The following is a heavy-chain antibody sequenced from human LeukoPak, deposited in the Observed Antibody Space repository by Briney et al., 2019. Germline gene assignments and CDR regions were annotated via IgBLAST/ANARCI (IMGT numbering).Heavy chain of an antibody. CDR3: ARVVAAAGSFDP. CDR2: IYSGGST. CDR1: GFTVSSNY. V-gene: IGHV3-66*01. Sequence: PGGSLRLSCAASGFTVSSNYMSWARQAPGKGLEWVSVIYSGGSTYYADSVKGRFTISRDNSKNTLYLQMNSLRAEDTAVYYCARVVAAAGSFDPWGQGTLVTVSS. J-gene: IGHJ5*02. D-gene: IGHD6-13*01.